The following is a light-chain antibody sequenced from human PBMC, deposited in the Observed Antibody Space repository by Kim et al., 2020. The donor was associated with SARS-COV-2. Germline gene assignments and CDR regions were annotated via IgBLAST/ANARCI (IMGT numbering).Light chain of an antibody. CDR2: DAS. CDR3: QQYSDWGGT. J-gene: IGKJ1*01. Sequence: EVVMTQSPATLSVSPGERTTLYCRASQSVSSNLAWYQQKPGQAPRLLIYDASSRATNIPARFSGSGSGTEFTLTISSLQSDDIAIYFCQQYSDWGGTFGQGTKVDIK. CDR1: QSVSSN. V-gene: IGKV3-15*01.